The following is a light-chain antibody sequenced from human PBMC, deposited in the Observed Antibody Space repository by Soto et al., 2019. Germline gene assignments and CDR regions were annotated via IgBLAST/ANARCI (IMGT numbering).Light chain of an antibody. CDR3: QQSYLTWT. CDR1: LTIGTF. V-gene: IGKV1-39*01. CDR2: SAS. J-gene: IGKJ1*01. Sequence: DIQVTQSPSSLSASVGDSVTITCRTSLTIGTFLNWYQQKPGKVPKLLISSASSLHTGVPSRFSASGSGTDFTLTISSLQPEDFATYYCQQSYLTWTFGQGTKVDIK.